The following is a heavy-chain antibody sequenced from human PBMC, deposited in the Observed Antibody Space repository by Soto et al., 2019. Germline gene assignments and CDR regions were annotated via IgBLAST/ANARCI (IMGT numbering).Heavy chain of an antibody. CDR1: GFTFSSYW. V-gene: IGHV3-7*01. CDR2: INRDGSER. CDR3: SRSLDS. J-gene: IGHJ4*02. Sequence: GGSLRLSCEAYGFTFSSYWMGWVRQAPGKGLEWVANINRDGSERYYVDSVKGRFTISRDNAKNSLYLHMSSLTAEDSALYYCSRSLDSWGQGTRVTVSS.